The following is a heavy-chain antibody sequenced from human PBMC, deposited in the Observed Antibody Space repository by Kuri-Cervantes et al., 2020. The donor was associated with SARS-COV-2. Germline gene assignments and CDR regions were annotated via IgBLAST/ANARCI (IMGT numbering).Heavy chain of an antibody. V-gene: IGHV1-2*02. CDR3: ARVKLTRIAVAGRGSYYYMDV. Sequence: ASVKVSCKASGYTFTSYYMHWVRQAPGQGLEWMGWINPNSGGTNYAQKFQGRVTMTRDTSISTAYMELSRLRSDDTAVYYCARVKLTRIAVAGRGSYYYMDVWGQGTTVTVSS. CDR1: GYTFTSYY. CDR2: INPNSGGT. J-gene: IGHJ6*03. D-gene: IGHD6-19*01.